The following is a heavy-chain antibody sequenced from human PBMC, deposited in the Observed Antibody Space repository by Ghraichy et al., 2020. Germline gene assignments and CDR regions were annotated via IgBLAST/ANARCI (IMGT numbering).Heavy chain of an antibody. CDR1: GGPMSDYY. D-gene: IGHD1-14*01. V-gene: IGHV4-4*09. J-gene: IGHJ4*02. CDR3: ARHSGASFDV. Sequence: ETLSLTCSVSGGPMSDYYWSWIRQAPGERPEWMGYVFATGNTSYTPSLKNRITMSIDTSKSQFSLRLISMAAADTAVYYCARHSGASFDVWGPGTLVTVSS. CDR2: VFATGNT.